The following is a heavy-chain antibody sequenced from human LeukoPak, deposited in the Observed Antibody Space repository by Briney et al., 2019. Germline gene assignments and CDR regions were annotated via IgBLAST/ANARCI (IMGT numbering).Heavy chain of an antibody. Sequence: ASVKVSCKASGYIFTSYYIHWVRQAPGQGLEWMGWINPNSGGTNYAQKFQGRVTMTRDTSVSTAYMELSRLRSDDTAVYYCARAGGIAARDLDYWGQGTLVTVSS. CDR1: GYIFTSYY. V-gene: IGHV1-2*02. J-gene: IGHJ4*02. CDR2: INPNSGGT. CDR3: ARAGGIAARDLDY. D-gene: IGHD6-6*01.